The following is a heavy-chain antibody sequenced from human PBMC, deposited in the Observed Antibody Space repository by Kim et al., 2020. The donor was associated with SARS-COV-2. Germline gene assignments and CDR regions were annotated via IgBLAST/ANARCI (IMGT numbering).Heavy chain of an antibody. CDR1: GYPFTSYW. J-gene: IGHJ1*01. CDR3: ARLSYNWNHDEYLHH. Sequence: GESLQISCQASGYPFTSYWIAWVRQRPGKGLAWMGMIDPSDSHVNDRPSVQGHVTISVDRSSNIAFLQWSSLEASDTAMYYCARLSYNWNHDEYLHHWGQGTLV. CDR2: IDPSDSHV. D-gene: IGHD1-20*01. V-gene: IGHV5-10-1*01.